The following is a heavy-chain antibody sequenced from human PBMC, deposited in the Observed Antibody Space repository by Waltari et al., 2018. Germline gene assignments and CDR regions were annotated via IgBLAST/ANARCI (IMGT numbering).Heavy chain of an antibody. D-gene: IGHD3-10*01. V-gene: IGHV4-61*02. J-gene: IGHJ6*02. Sequence: QVQLQESGPGLVKPSQTLSLTCTVSGGSISSGSYYWSWIRQPAGKGLEWIGRIYTSGRTNYNASLKSRVTISEETSKNQCSLKLSSVTAADTAVYYCAREPLISMVRGAIYGMDVWGQGTTVTVSS. CDR2: IYTSGRT. CDR3: AREPLISMVRGAIYGMDV. CDR1: GGSISSGSYY.